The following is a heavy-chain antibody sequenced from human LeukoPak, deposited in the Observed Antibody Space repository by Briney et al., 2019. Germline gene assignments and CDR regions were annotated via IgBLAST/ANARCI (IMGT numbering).Heavy chain of an antibody. CDR3: ARSSHYDILTGYSKEGAFDI. D-gene: IGHD3-9*01. CDR2: ISGTSNYI. Sequence: PGGSLRLSCAASGFIFSSSMMNWVRQAPGKGLEWVSSISGTSNYIYYADSVKGRFTISRDTSKNTLYLQMNSLRVEDTAVYYCARSSHYDILTGYSKEGAFDIWGQGTMVTVSS. J-gene: IGHJ3*02. CDR1: GFIFSSSM. V-gene: IGHV3-21*04.